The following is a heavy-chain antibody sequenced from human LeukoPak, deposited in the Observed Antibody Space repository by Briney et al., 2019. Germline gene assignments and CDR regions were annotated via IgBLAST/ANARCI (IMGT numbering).Heavy chain of an antibody. CDR1: GFTFSSYW. D-gene: IGHD2/OR15-2a*01. J-gene: IGHJ6*02. Sequence: GGSLRLSCAVSGFTFSSYWMSWVRQAPGMGLEWVANIKQDGSEKHYVDSVKGRCTISRDNAKNSLFLQMSNLRAEDTAVYYCARAHSIASYYYGVDVWGQGTTVTVSS. CDR2: IKQDGSEK. CDR3: ARAHSIASYYYGVDV. V-gene: IGHV3-7*01.